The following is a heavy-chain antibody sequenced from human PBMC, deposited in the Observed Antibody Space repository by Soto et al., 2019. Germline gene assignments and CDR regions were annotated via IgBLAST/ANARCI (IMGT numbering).Heavy chain of an antibody. V-gene: IGHV1-69*13. CDR1: GGTFSSYA. CDR2: IIPIFGTA. CDR3: ARVKYYYDSSGYYHFDY. J-gene: IGHJ4*02. D-gene: IGHD3-22*01. Sequence: ASVKVSCKXSGGTFSSYAISWVRQAHGQGLEWMGGIIPIFGTANYAQKFQGRVTITADESTSTAYMELSSLRSEDTAVYYCARVKYYYDSSGYYHFDYWGQGTLVTVSS.